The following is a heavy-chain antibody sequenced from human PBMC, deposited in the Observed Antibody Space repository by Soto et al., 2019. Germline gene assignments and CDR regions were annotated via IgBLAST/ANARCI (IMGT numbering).Heavy chain of an antibody. V-gene: IGHV4-31*03. CDR2: IYYSGST. CDR3: ARGPYYYGSGSYYIPNWFDP. J-gene: IGHJ5*02. CDR1: GGSISSGGYY. D-gene: IGHD3-10*01. Sequence: QVQLQESGPGLVKPSQTLSLTCTVSGGSISSGGYYWSWIRQHPGKGLEWIGYIYYSGSTYYNPSLKSRVTISVDTSKNQFGVKLSSVTAADTAVYYCARGPYYYGSGSYYIPNWFDPWGQGTLVTVSS.